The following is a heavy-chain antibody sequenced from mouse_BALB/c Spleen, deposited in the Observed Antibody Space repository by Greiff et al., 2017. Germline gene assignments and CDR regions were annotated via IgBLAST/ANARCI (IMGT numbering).Heavy chain of an antibody. Sequence: EVKVVESGGGLVQPGGSRKLSCAASGFTFSSFGMHWVRQAPEKGLEWVAYISSGSSTIYYADTVKGRFTISRDNPKNTLFLQMTSLRSEDTAMYYCARETVTGSFAYWGQGTLVTVSA. V-gene: IGHV5-17*02. CDR1: GFTFSSFG. J-gene: IGHJ3*01. CDR2: ISSGSSTI. D-gene: IGHD4-1*01. CDR3: ARETVTGSFAY.